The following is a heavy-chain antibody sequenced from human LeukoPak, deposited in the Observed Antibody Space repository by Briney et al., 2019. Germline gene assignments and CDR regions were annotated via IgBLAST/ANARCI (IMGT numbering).Heavy chain of an antibody. CDR1: GFTFSSYS. J-gene: IGHJ3*02. CDR2: ISSSSSYI. Sequence: GGSLRLSCAASGFTFSSYSMNWVRQAPGKGLEWVSSISSSSSYIYYADSVKGRFTISRDNAKNSLYLQMNSLRAEDTAVYYCARDKETLGAFDIWGQGTMVTVSS. CDR3: ARDKETLGAFDI. V-gene: IGHV3-21*01.